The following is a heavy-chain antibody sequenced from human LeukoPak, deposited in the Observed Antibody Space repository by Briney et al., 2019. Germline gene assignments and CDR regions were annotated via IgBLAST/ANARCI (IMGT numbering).Heavy chain of an antibody. CDR2: ISYDGSNK. Sequence: GGPLRLPCAASGFTFSSYGMHWVRQAPGKGLEWVAVISYDGSNKYYADSVKGRFTISRDNSKNTLYLQMNSLRAEDTAVYYCAKGSGSYYVLDYWGQGTLVTVSS. V-gene: IGHV3-30*18. J-gene: IGHJ4*02. D-gene: IGHD1-26*01. CDR3: AKGSGSYYVLDY. CDR1: GFTFSSYG.